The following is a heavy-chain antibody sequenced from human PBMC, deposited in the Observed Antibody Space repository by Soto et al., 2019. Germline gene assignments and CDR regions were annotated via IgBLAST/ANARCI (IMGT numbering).Heavy chain of an antibody. CDR2: MNPNSGNT. Sequence: GASVKVSCKASGYTFTSYDINWVRQATGQGLEWMGWMNPNSGNTGYAQEFQGRVTMTRNTSISTAYMELSSLRSEDTAVYYCAIGRGRYDFWSGYYIMKADYYYYMDVWGKGTTVTVSS. J-gene: IGHJ6*03. V-gene: IGHV1-8*01. CDR3: AIGRGRYDFWSGYYIMKADYYYYMDV. CDR1: GYTFTSYD. D-gene: IGHD3-3*01.